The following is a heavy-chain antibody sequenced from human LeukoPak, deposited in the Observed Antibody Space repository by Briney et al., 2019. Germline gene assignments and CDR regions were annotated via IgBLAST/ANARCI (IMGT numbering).Heavy chain of an antibody. Sequence: GSLRLSCAASGNYWMHWVRQAPGKGLVWVSHINGDGSWTTYADSVKGRFTISKDNAKNTVYLQMNNLRAEDTAVYYCVSFYETYWGRGTLVTVSS. J-gene: IGHJ4*02. CDR3: VSFYETY. CDR2: INGDGSWT. D-gene: IGHD2-2*01. V-gene: IGHV3-74*01. CDR1: GNYW.